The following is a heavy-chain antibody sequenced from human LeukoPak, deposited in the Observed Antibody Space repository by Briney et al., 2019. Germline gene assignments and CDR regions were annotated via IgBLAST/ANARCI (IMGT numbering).Heavy chain of an antibody. CDR2: MNPNSGNT. Sequence: ASVKVSCKASGYTFTSYDINWVRQATGQGLEWMGWMNPNSGNTGYAQKFQGRVTMTRNTSISTAYMELSSLRSEDTAVYYCARGLNDCSSTSCYLLVWGQGTLVTVPS. J-gene: IGHJ4*02. CDR1: GYTFTSYD. CDR3: ARGLNDCSSTSCYLLV. D-gene: IGHD2-2*01. V-gene: IGHV1-8*01.